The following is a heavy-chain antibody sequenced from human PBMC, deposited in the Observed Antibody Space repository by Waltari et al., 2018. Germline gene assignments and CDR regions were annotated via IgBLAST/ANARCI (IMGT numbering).Heavy chain of an antibody. CDR1: GFTFARFG. CDR3: VREGYSYDTGYYSGGYFDY. D-gene: IGHD3-22*01. Sequence: EVQLLDSGGALVQPGGPLRLPCAASGFTFARFGMGWIRQAPGKGLEWVSGVSGSGQTTYYADSVKGRFTISRDNAKNIVYLQMSSLRAEDTAAYFCVREGYSYDTGYYSGGYFDYWGQGTLVTVSS. J-gene: IGHJ4*02. V-gene: IGHV3-23*01. CDR2: VSGSGQTT.